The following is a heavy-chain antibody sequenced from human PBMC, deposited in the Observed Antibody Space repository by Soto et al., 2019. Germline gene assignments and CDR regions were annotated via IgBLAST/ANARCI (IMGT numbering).Heavy chain of an antibody. V-gene: IGHV1-18*01. CDR1: GYTFTSYG. Sequence: QVQLVQSGAEVKKPGASVKVSCKASGYTFTSYGISWVRQAPGQGLEWMGWISAFNGNTYYAQKLQGRVTMTTETPTSTGDMELRSLSGDDAAVYYCASHFERSGIGRPVARWGQGNLVNLSS. D-gene: IGHD2-15*01. CDR2: ISAFNGNT. J-gene: IGHJ4*02. CDR3: ASHFERSGIGRPVAR.